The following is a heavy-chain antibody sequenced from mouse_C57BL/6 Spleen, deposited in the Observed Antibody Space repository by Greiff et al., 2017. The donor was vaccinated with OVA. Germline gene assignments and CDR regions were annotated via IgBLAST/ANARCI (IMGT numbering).Heavy chain of an antibody. CDR3: ARWGIYYGNYFDY. V-gene: IGHV1-53*01. D-gene: IGHD2-1*01. Sequence: VQLQQPGTELVKPGASVKLSCKASGYTFTSYWMHWVKQRPGQGLEWIGNINPSNGGTNYNEKFKSKATLTVDKSSSTAYMQLSSLTSEDSAVYYCARWGIYYGNYFDYWGRGTTLTVSS. J-gene: IGHJ2*01. CDR1: GYTFTSYW. CDR2: INPSNGGT.